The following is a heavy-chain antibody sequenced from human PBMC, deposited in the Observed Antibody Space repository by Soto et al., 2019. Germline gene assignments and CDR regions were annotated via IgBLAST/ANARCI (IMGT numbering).Heavy chain of an antibody. Sequence: EVQLVESGGGLVQPGGSLRLSCATSGFTFSDYWMHWVRQTPGKGLVWVSRLNREGSDTYYADSVKGRFTISRDNAKNTLYLQMNSLRAEDTAVYYCAREIMTTVAIDYWGQGTLVTVSS. D-gene: IGHD4-17*01. CDR1: GFTFSDYW. V-gene: IGHV3-74*01. J-gene: IGHJ4*02. CDR2: LNREGSDT. CDR3: AREIMTTVAIDY.